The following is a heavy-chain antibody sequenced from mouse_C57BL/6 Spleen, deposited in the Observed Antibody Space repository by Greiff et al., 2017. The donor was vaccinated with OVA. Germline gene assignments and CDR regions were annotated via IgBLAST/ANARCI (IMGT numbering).Heavy chain of an antibody. V-gene: IGHV1-63*01. J-gene: IGHJ1*03. CDR3: ERRHDGSSYRYFDV. CDR1: GYTFTNYW. D-gene: IGHD1-1*01. Sequence: QVQLQQSGAELVRPGTSVKMSCKASGYTFTNYWIGWAKQRPGHGLEWIGDIYPGGGYTNYNEKFKGKATLTADKSASTAYMQFSSRTSEDSAIYYCERRHDGSSYRYFDVWGTGTTVTVSS. CDR2: IYPGGGYT.